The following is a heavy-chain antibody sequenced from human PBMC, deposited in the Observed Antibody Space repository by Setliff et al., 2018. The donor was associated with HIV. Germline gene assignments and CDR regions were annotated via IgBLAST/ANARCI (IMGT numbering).Heavy chain of an antibody. CDR1: GGSSSSYY. Sequence: PSATLSLTCTVSGGSSSSYYWSWIRQPPGKGLEWIGYIYYSGSTNYNPTLNSRVTISVDTSKNPFSLKLGSVTAADTAVYYCARVGVDVVRHYYYYMDVWGKGTTVTVSS. J-gene: IGHJ6*03. CDR2: IYYSGST. D-gene: IGHD3-10*01. CDR3: ARVGVDVVRHYYYYMDV. V-gene: IGHV4-59*01.